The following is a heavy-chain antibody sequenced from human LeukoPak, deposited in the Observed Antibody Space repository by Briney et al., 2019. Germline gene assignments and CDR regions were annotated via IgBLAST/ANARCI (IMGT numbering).Heavy chain of an antibody. Sequence: TGGSLRLSCAVWGLLLSSYPVRWVRQAPEKGLEWVSAISGSGDSTYYADSVKGRFTISRDNSKNTLYLQMNSLRAEDTAVYYCAKDDYSEGAGSYYGYRGQGTLVPVSS. CDR1: GLLLSSYP. J-gene: IGHJ4*02. CDR2: ISGSGDST. D-gene: IGHD3-10*01. V-gene: IGHV3-23*01. CDR3: AKDDYSEGAGSYYGY.